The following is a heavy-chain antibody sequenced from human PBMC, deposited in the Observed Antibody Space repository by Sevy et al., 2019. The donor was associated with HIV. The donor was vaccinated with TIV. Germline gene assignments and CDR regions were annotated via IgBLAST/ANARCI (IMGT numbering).Heavy chain of an antibody. CDR1: GFTFGDYA. CDR3: GRVMMYLDGSSWFDY. D-gene: IGHD3-22*01. V-gene: IGHV3-49*03. CDR2: IRSKAYGGTT. Sequence: GGSLRLSCTTSGFTFGDYAMSWFRQAPGKGLEWVGFIRSKAYGGTTEYAASVKGRFTISRDDSKSIAYLQVNSLKTEDTAVYYSGRVMMYLDGSSWFDYWGQGTLVTVSS. J-gene: IGHJ5*01.